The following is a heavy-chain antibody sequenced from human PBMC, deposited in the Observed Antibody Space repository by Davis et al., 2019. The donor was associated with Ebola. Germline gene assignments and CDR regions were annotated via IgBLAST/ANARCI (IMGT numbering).Heavy chain of an antibody. Sequence: GESLKISCKDSGNSFTSHWIGWVRQMPGKGLEWMGIIYPADSDTRYSPSFQGQVTISADKSLSTAYLQWSSLKASDTAMYYCARGLNTAMVMVNFYFDYWGQGTLVTVSS. J-gene: IGHJ4*02. CDR1: GNSFTSHW. CDR2: IYPADSDT. D-gene: IGHD5-18*01. CDR3: ARGLNTAMVMVNFYFDY. V-gene: IGHV5-51*01.